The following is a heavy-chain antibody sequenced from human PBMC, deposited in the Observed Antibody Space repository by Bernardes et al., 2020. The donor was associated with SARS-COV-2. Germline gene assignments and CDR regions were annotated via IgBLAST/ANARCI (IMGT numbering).Heavy chain of an antibody. CDR3: ARSSYFDSKVYYVDY. J-gene: IGHJ4*02. CDR1: GFTLRNYG. V-gene: IGHV3-33*01. D-gene: IGHD3-9*01. CDR2: IWFDGTKK. Sequence: GGSLRLSCVVSGFTLRNYGMHWVRQAPGKGLEWVAMIWFDGTKKYYGDSVKGRFSISKDNSGNTLYLQMNGLRVEDTAVYSCARSSYFDSKVYYVDYWGQGTQVTVSS.